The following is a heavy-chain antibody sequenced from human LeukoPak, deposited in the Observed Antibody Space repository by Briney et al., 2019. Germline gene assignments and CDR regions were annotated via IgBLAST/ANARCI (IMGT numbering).Heavy chain of an antibody. CDR1: GGSISSSTYY. D-gene: IGHD6-13*01. V-gene: IGHV4-39*01. CDR2: IYYSGST. J-gene: IGHJ4*02. CDR3: ARASYSSTWGF. Sequence: SETLSLTCTVSGGSISSSTYYWGWIRQPPGKGLEWIGSIYYSGSTYYNPSLKSRVTISVDTSKNQFSLKLSSVTAADTAVYYCARASYSSTWGFWGQGTLVTVSP.